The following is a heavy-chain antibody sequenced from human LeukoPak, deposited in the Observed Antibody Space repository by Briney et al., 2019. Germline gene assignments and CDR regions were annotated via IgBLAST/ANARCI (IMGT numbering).Heavy chain of an antibody. CDR2: ISSSGSTI. CDR3: ARARTYYDILTGYSPGAFDI. V-gene: IGHV3-11*01. CDR1: GFTFSDYY. Sequence: GGSLRLSCAASGFTFSDYYMSWIRQAPGKGLEWVSYISSSGSTIYYADSVKGRFTISRDNAKNSLYLQMNSLRAEDTAVYYCARARTYYDILTGYSPGAFDIWGQGTMVTVSS. J-gene: IGHJ3*02. D-gene: IGHD3-9*01.